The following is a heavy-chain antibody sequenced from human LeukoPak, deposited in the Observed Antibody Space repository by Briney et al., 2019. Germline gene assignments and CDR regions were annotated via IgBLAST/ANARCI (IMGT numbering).Heavy chain of an antibody. CDR1: GGSINNYY. J-gene: IGHJ5*02. Sequence: PSETLSLTCTVSGGSINNYYWTWIRQPAGKGLEWIGRIYTSGTTNYNPSLKSRVTMSVDTSKNQFSLKLSSVTAADTAVYYCARDAETHSPSFDPWGQGTLVTVSS. D-gene: IGHD4-23*01. V-gene: IGHV4-4*07. CDR2: IYTSGTT. CDR3: ARDAETHSPSFDP.